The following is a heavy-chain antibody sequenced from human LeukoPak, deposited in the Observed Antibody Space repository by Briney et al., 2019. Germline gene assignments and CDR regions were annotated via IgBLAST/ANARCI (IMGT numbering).Heavy chain of an antibody. CDR1: GGSISRYY. CDR3: AIVRSRTKLPDY. V-gene: IGHV4-59*12. Sequence: SETLSLTCTVSGGSISRYYWRWVRQPRGRGREWIGYIFYTVSTNYHASLTNRVTISVDPSKNQFSLKLCSVTAADTAVYYCAIVRSRTKLPDYWGGGAPVTASS. J-gene: IGHJ4*02. D-gene: IGHD2-15*01. CDR2: IFYTVST.